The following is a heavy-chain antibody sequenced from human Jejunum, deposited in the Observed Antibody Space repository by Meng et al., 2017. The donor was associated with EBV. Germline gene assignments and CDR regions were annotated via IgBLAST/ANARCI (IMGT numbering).Heavy chain of an antibody. CDR2: ISGSSHDT. V-gene: IGHV3-11*05. J-gene: IGHJ4*02. D-gene: IGHD1-1*01. Sequence: QVQLVESGGGFVKPGGSLRLSCEASGFTFSNHYMNWIRQAPGKGLEWVSYISGSSHDTNYADSVKGRFTISRDNAKNSLYLQLNSLTVEDTAVYYCARDARLAPYWGQGTLVTVSS. CDR1: GFTFSNHY. CDR3: ARDARLAPY.